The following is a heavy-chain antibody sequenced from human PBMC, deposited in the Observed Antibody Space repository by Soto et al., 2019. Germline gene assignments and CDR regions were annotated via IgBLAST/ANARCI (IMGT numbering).Heavy chain of an antibody. Sequence: GESLKISCQASEYSFTSCWIGWGRQMPGKGLEWMGIIYPGDSDTTYSPSFQGQVTMSADKSISTAYLEWNSLKASDTATYYCARQGSNGAYVYYPMDVWGQGTTVTVSS. V-gene: IGHV5-51*01. CDR2: IYPGDSDT. CDR3: ARQGSNGAYVYYPMDV. J-gene: IGHJ6*02. CDR1: EYSFTSCW. D-gene: IGHD3-16*01.